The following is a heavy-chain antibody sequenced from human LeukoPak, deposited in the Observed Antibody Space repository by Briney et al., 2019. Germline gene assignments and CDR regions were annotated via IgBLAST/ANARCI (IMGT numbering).Heavy chain of an antibody. CDR3: ASGDSSGYYRPGYAFDI. D-gene: IGHD3-22*01. CDR1: GYTFTSYG. J-gene: IGHJ3*02. V-gene: IGHV1-18*01. CDR2: ISAYNGNT. Sequence: ASVKVSCKASGYTFTSYGISWVRQAPGQGLEWMGWISAYNGNTNYAQKLQGRVTMTTDTSTSTAYMELRSLRSDDTAVYYCASGDSSGYYRPGYAFDIWGQGTMVTVSS.